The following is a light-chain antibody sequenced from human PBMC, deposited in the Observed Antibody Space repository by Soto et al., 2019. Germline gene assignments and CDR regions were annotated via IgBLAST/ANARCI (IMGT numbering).Light chain of an antibody. J-gene: IGKJ2*01. CDR3: QQYNNWPPYT. V-gene: IGKV3-15*01. CDR1: QNIDNN. Sequence: VMTQSPATLSASPGERVILSCRASQNIDNNLAWYQQKPGQAPRLLMYGASSRASDTPARFSGSGSATDFTLTISSLQSEDFAVYYCQQYNNWPPYTFGQGTKLEIK. CDR2: GAS.